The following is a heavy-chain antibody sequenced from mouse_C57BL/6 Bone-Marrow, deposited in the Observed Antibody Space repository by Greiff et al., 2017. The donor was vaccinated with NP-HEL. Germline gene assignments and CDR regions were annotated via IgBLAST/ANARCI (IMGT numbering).Heavy chain of an antibody. J-gene: IGHJ1*03. CDR2: ISSGGSYT. Sequence: EVKLMESGGDLVKPGGSLKLSCAASGFTFSSYGMSWVRQTPDKRLEWVATISSGGSYTYYPDSVKGRFTISRDNAKNTLYLQMSSLKSEDTAIYYCASLYDGYCDWYFDVWGKGTTVTVSS. CDR1: GFTFSSYG. V-gene: IGHV5-6*01. CDR3: ASLYDGYCDWYFDV. D-gene: IGHD2-3*01.